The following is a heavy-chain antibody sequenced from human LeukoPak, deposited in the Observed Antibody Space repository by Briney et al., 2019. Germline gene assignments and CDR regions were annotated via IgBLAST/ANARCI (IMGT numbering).Heavy chain of an antibody. J-gene: IGHJ5*02. V-gene: IGHV3-23*01. CDR1: GLTFSSNS. Sequence: GGSVRLSCVASGLTFSSNSMSWVRQPPGMGLEWVSGISVSGITVYADSVKGRLTISRDNSKNTLYLQMNNLRAEDTALYCCAKGCSVRGRFDPWGQGTQVTVSS. CDR3: AKGCSVRGRFDP. CDR2: ISVSGIT. D-gene: IGHD2-15*01.